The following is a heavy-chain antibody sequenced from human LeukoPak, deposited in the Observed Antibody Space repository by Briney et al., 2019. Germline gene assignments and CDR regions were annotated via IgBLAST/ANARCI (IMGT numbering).Heavy chain of an antibody. Sequence: GSLRLSCAASGFTVSSNYMSWVRQPPGKGLEWIGSIYYSGSTYYNPSLKSRVTISVDTSKNQFSLKLSSVTAADTAVYYCARARGVVGATSVFFNYWGQGTLVTVSS. D-gene: IGHD1-26*01. CDR3: ARARGVVGATSVFFNY. CDR1: GFTVSSNY. J-gene: IGHJ4*02. CDR2: IYYSGST. V-gene: IGHV4-39*07.